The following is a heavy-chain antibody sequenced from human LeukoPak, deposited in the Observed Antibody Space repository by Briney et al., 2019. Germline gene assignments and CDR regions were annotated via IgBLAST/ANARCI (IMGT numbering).Heavy chain of an antibody. D-gene: IGHD2-15*01. Sequence: SETLSLTCTVSGGSISSYYWSWIRQPAGKGLEWIGRIYTSGSTNYNPSLKSRVTMSVDTSKNQFSLKLGSVTAADTAVYYCARGYCSGGSCYYGMDVWGQGTTVTVSS. J-gene: IGHJ6*02. CDR1: GGSISSYY. V-gene: IGHV4-4*07. CDR2: IYTSGST. CDR3: ARGYCSGGSCYYGMDV.